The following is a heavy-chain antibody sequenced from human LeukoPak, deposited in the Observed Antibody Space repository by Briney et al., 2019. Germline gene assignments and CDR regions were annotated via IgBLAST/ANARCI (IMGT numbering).Heavy chain of an antibody. CDR3: ARWGHGSAGGWFDP. CDR1: GGSISSGGYY. D-gene: IGHD3-10*01. CDR2: IYTSGST. V-gene: IGHV4-61*02. Sequence: PSQTLSLTCTVSGGSISSGGYYWSWIRQPARKGLEWIGRIYTSGSTNYNPSLKSRVTISVDTSKNQFSLKLSSVTAADTAVYYCARWGHGSAGGWFDPWGQGTLVTVSS. J-gene: IGHJ5*02.